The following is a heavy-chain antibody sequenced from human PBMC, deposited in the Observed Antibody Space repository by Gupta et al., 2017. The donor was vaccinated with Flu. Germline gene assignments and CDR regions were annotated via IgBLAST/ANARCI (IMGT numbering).Heavy chain of an antibody. Sequence: QLQQWGAGLLKPSETLSLTCAVSGGSFSGYYWSWIRQPPGKGLEWIGEIYHSGTTNYNPSLKSRVILSVDTPKNQFSLKLRSVTAADTAVYYCARGVRMIRAYKYGSASQFDNWGQGTLVTISS. CDR2: IYHSGTT. V-gene: IGHV4-34*01. CDR3: ARGVRMIRAYKYGSASQFDN. J-gene: IGHJ4*02. D-gene: IGHD3-10*01. CDR1: GGSFSGYY.